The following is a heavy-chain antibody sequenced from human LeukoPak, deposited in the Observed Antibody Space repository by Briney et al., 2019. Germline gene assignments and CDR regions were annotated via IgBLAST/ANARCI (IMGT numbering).Heavy chain of an antibody. CDR1: GGSISSYY. CDR2: IYYSGST. V-gene: IGHV4-59*08. CDR3: ARTRGYSYVQHFDY. J-gene: IGHJ4*02. D-gene: IGHD5-18*01. Sequence: KPSETLSLTCTVSGGSISSYYWSWIRQPPGKGLEWIGYIYYSGSTNYNPSLKSRVTISVDTSKNQFSLKLSSVTAADTAVYYCARTRGYSYVQHFDYWGQGTLVTVSS.